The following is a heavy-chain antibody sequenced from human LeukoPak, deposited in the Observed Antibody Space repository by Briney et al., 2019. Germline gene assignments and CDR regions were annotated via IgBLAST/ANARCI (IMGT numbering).Heavy chain of an antibody. CDR2: VYYSGST. CDR3: ARDERFVRGIITTWGAFDL. Sequence: PSETLSLTCIVSGGSISSYYWSWIRQPPGKGLEWIGYVYYSGSTNSNPSLKSRVTISVDTSKNQFSLKLRSLTAADTAIYYCARDERFVRGIITTWGAFDLWGQGTLVTVSS. CDR1: GGSISSYY. D-gene: IGHD3-10*01. V-gene: IGHV4-59*01. J-gene: IGHJ3*01.